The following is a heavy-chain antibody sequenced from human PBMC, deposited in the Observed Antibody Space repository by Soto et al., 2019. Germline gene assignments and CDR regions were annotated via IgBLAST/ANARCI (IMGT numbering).Heavy chain of an antibody. V-gene: IGHV3-23*01. Sequence: GGSLRLSCAASGFTFSSYAMSWVRQAPGKGLEWVSAISGSGGSTYYADSVKGRFTISRDNSKNTLYLQMNSLRAEDTAVYYCVCAPGGDYVFDYWGQGTLVTVSS. CDR1: GFTFSSYA. D-gene: IGHD4-17*01. CDR3: VCAPGGDYVFDY. CDR2: ISGSGGST. J-gene: IGHJ4*02.